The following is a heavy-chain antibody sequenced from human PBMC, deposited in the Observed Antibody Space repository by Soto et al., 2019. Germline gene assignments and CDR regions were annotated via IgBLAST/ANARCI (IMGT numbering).Heavy chain of an antibody. CDR2: ISSGGSTI. V-gene: IGHV3-48*01. D-gene: IGHD6-6*01. CDR3: GRVKYSISSEYLDV. Sequence: EVQLVESGGGLVQPGRSLRLSCAASGFTFSSYSMNWVRQAPGKGLEWVSYISSGGSTIYYADSVKGRFTISRDNSKKSLSVRMRNLRVVDRAGYYFGRVKYSISSEYLDVWGKGTPVTDS. J-gene: IGHJ6*03. CDR1: GFTFSSYS.